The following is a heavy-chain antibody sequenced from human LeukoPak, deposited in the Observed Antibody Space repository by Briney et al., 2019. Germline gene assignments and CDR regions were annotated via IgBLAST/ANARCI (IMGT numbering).Heavy chain of an antibody. CDR3: AKDRLDYGGNSGLGY. Sequence: GGSLRLSCAASGFTFSTYAMSWVRQAPRKGLEWVSTIGGSGISTYYADSVKGRFTISSDNSKNTLYLQMNSLRGEDTAVYYCAKDRLDYGGNSGLGYWGQGTLVTVSS. V-gene: IGHV3-23*01. CDR1: GFTFSTYA. CDR2: IGGSGIST. J-gene: IGHJ4*02. D-gene: IGHD4-23*01.